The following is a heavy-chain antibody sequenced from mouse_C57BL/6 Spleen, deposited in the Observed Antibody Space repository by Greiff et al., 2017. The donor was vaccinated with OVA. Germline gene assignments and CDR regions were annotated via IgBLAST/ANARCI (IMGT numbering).Heavy chain of an antibody. Sequence: VQLQQSGPELVKPGASVTMSCKASGYTFTDYNMHWVKQSPGKSLEWIGYINPNNGGTSYNQNFKGKATLTVNKSSRTAYMVLRRMKSEDSAVYYCERGMVEDWYFDVWGTGTTVTVSS. CDR1: GYTFTDYN. CDR2: INPNNGGT. J-gene: IGHJ1*03. D-gene: IGHD2-10*02. V-gene: IGHV1-22*01. CDR3: ERGMVEDWYFDV.